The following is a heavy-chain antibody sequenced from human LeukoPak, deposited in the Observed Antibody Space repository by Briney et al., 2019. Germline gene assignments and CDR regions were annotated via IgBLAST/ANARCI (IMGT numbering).Heavy chain of an antibody. CDR1: GFTFRNYG. CDR2: ATIDERSV. J-gene: IGHJ6*02. Sequence: GRSLRLSCAASGFTFRNYGMHWIRQAPGKGLEGVGVATIDERSVFCADSVQGRFTISRDNSKNTLYLQMNSLRAEDTAVYYCAKEYYYDSSGYYLGYYYGMDVWGQGTTVTVSS. CDR3: AKEYYYDSSGYYLGYYYGMDV. D-gene: IGHD3-22*01. V-gene: IGHV3-30*18.